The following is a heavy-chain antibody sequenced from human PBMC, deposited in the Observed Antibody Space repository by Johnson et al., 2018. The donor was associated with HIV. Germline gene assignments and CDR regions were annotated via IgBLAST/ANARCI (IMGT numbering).Heavy chain of an antibody. V-gene: IGHV3-53*01. J-gene: IGHJ3*02. CDR3: ARDRAGGGYNYGAFDI. CDR1: GFTVSSNY. D-gene: IGHD5-24*01. CDR2: IYSGGST. Sequence: VQLVESGGGLIQPGGSLRLSCAASGFTVSSNYMSWVRQAPGKGLDWVSVIYSGGSTYYADFVKGRFTISRDNSKNTLYLQMNSLRAEDTAVYYCARDRAGGGYNYGAFDIWGQGTMVTVSS.